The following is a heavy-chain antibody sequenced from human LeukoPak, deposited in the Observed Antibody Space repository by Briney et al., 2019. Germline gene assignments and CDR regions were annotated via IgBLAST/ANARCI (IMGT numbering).Heavy chain of an antibody. Sequence: GGSLRLSCAASGFTFSSYWMSWVRQAPGKGLEWVANIKQDGSEKYYVDSVKGRFTISRDNAKNSLYLQMNSLRAEDTAVYYCARGSGSYYDYYYMDVWGKGTTVTISS. J-gene: IGHJ6*03. D-gene: IGHD1-26*01. CDR3: ARGSGSYYDYYYMDV. CDR2: IKQDGSEK. V-gene: IGHV3-7*01. CDR1: GFTFSSYW.